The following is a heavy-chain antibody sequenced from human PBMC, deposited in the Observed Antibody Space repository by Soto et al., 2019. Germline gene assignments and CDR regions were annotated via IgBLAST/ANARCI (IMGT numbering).Heavy chain of an antibody. CDR1: GDTFSTHT. CDR3: ARDQQCSVSTCFGDPDV. CDR2: IIPLLGLT. Sequence: HVQLLQSGAEVKMPGSSVKVSCHASGDTFSTHTITWVRQAPGQGLEWVGRIIPLLGLTDYAQKLQGRVEITTDKASSTTYMALSRLRSEDTPLYDCARDQQCSVSTCFGDPDVWGTGNSVTVSS. V-gene: IGHV1-69*08. J-gene: IGHJ6*03. D-gene: IGHD2-21*01.